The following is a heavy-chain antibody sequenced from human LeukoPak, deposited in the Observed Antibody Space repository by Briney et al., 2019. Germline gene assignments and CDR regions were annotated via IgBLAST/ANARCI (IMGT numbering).Heavy chain of an antibody. CDR1: GYSFTGYY. CDR2: INSNSGAT. V-gene: IGHV1-2*04. CDR3: ARSNFNYYYGLDV. J-gene: IGHJ6*02. D-gene: IGHD4/OR15-4a*01. Sequence: ASVKVSCKASGYSFTGYYIHWVRQAPGQGLEWRGWINSNSGATNFAQKFQDWVTMTRDTSISTAYVELSRLRSDDSAVYYCARSNFNYYYGLDVWGQGTTVTVSS.